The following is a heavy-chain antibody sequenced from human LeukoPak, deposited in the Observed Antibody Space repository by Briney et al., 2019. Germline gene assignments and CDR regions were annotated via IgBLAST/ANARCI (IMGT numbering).Heavy chain of an antibody. D-gene: IGHD3-3*01. Sequence: GGSLRLSCAASGFTFSSYVMSWVRQAPGKGLEWVSVISGSGVGTYYADSVKGRFTISRDNSKNTLYLQMNSLRAEDTAVYYCAKFRILRSLMDVWGQGTTVTVSS. J-gene: IGHJ6*02. CDR3: AKFRILRSLMDV. CDR2: ISGSGVGT. CDR1: GFTFSSYV. V-gene: IGHV3-23*01.